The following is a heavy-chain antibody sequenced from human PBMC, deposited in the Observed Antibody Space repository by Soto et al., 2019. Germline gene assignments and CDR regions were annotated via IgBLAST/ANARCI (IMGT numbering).Heavy chain of an antibody. D-gene: IGHD3-22*01. CDR1: GFTFSSYS. Sequence: RVSLRLSCAASGFTFSSYSMNWVRQAPGKGLEWVSYISSSSSTIYYADSVKGRFTISRDNTKNSLYLQTNSMRAEETAVYYCAKDFGYYDSSGYSLDYCGHGTMVTVSS. J-gene: IGHJ4*01. CDR2: ISSSSSTI. CDR3: AKDFGYYDSSGYSLDY. V-gene: IGHV3-48*01.